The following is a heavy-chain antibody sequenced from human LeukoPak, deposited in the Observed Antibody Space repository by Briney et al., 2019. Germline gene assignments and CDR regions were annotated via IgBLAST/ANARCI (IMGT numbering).Heavy chain of an antibody. CDR3: ARRRARAVRGVILGTVLIDS. Sequence: PSETLSLTCAVYGGSFSGYDWSWIRQPPGKGLEWMGEINHSGSTNYNPSLKRRITRPVDTSKNQFSLKLSSVTAADTSVYYCARRRARAVRGVILGTVLIDSWGQGTLATVSS. V-gene: IGHV4-34*01. J-gene: IGHJ4*02. CDR1: GGSFSGYD. CDR2: INHSGST. D-gene: IGHD3-10*01.